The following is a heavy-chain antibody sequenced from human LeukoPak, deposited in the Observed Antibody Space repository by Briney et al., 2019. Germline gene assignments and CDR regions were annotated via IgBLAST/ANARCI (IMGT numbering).Heavy chain of an antibody. Sequence: ASVKVSCKASGGTFSSYAISWVRQAPGQGLEWMGEIIPIFGTANYAQKFQGRVTITADKSTSTAYMELSSLRSEDTAVYYCATPGPEYSSSWYPFDYWGQGTLVTVSS. CDR2: IIPIFGTA. CDR1: GGTFSSYA. J-gene: IGHJ4*02. D-gene: IGHD6-13*01. CDR3: ATPGPEYSSSWYPFDY. V-gene: IGHV1-69*06.